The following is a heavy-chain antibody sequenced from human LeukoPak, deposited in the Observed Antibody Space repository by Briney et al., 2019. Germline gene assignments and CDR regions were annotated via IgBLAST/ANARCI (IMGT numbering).Heavy chain of an antibody. CDR3: ARDRPGITGTTLPDY. V-gene: IGHV3-21*01. J-gene: IGHJ4*02. CDR1: GFTFSSYS. Sequence: GGSLRLSCAASGFTFSSYSMNWVRQAPGKGLEWVSSISSSSSYIYYADSVKGRFTISRDNAKNSLYLQMNSLRAEDTAVYYWARDRPGITGTTLPDYWGQGTLVTVSS. D-gene: IGHD1-20*01. CDR2: ISSSSSYI.